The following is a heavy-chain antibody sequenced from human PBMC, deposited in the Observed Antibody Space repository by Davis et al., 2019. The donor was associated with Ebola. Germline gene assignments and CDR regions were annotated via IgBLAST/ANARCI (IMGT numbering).Heavy chain of an antibody. J-gene: IGHJ6*02. Sequence: ASVKVSCKASRYIFTSYHMHCVRPAPGQGLEWLGIINPSGGSTSYAQKFQGRVTMTRDTTTSTVNMELSSLRSEDTTVDYCATPTRSYYYGMNVWGQGTTVTVSS. CDR3: ATPTRSYYYGMNV. CDR2: INPSGGST. D-gene: IGHD1-26*01. CDR1: RYIFTSYH. V-gene: IGHV1-46*01.